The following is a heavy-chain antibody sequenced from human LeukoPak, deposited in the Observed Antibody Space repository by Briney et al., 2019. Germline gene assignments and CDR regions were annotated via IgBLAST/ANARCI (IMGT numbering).Heavy chain of an antibody. CDR3: ARVVRGAVTSNCFDP. V-gene: IGHV4-59*01. CDR2: ISNSGTT. CDR1: GGSINDYY. J-gene: IGHJ5*02. D-gene: IGHD4-17*01. Sequence: SETLSLTCTVSGGSINDYYWTWIRQAPGKGLEWIGYISNSGTTDYNPSLKSRVTMSVDTSNNEFSLRLTSVTAADTALYYCARVVRGAVTSNCFDPWGQGTLVTVSS.